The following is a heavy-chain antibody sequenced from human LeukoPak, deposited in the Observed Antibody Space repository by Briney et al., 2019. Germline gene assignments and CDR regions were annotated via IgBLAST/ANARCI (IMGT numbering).Heavy chain of an antibody. D-gene: IGHD3-10*01. Sequence: PSETLSLTCAVYGGSFRGYYWSWIRQPPGKGLEWIAEIHHTGSTNYNPSLKSRVTISVDKSKNQFSLKLSSVTAADTAVYYCARERYRGVINWFDPWGQGTLVTVSS. CDR3: ARERYRGVINWFDP. CDR2: IHHTGST. V-gene: IGHV4-34*01. J-gene: IGHJ5*02. CDR1: GGSFRGYY.